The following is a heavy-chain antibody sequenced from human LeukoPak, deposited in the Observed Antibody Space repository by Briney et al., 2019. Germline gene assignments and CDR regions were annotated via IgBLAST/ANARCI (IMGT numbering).Heavy chain of an antibody. CDR1: GGTFISYA. CDR2: IIPIFGTA. D-gene: IGHD3-22*01. CDR3: ARVTEYYYDSSGYYFDY. Sequence: GASVKVSCKASGGTFISYAISWVRQAPGRGLEWMGGIIPIFGTANYAQKFQGRVTITADESTSTAYMELSSLRSEDTAVYYCARVTEYYYDSSGYYFDYWGQGTLVTVSS. J-gene: IGHJ4*02. V-gene: IGHV1-69*13.